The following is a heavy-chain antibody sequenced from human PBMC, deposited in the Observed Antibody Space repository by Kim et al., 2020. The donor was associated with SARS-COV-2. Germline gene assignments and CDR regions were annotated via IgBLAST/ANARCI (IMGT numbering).Heavy chain of an antibody. CDR3: AGASGPNWFDP. Sequence: TGYAQKFQGRVNMTRNTSNSTAYMELSSLRSEDTAVYYCAGASGPNWFDPWGQGTLVTVSS. CDR2: T. V-gene: IGHV1-8*01. D-gene: IGHD3-10*01. J-gene: IGHJ5*02.